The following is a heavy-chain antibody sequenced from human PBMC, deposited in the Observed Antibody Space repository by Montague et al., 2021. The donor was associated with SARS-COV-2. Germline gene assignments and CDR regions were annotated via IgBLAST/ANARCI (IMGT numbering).Heavy chain of an antibody. CDR1: GGSISSYY. CDR2: IYYSGST. J-gene: IGHJ4*02. Sequence: SETLSLTCTVSGGSISSYYWSWIRQPPGKGLEWIGYIYYSGSTNSNPSLKSRVTISVDTSKNQFSLKLSSVTAADTAVYYCARAFPRWLQLDPYFDYWGQGTLVT. V-gene: IGHV4-59*01. D-gene: IGHD5-24*01. CDR3: ARAFPRWLQLDPYFDY.